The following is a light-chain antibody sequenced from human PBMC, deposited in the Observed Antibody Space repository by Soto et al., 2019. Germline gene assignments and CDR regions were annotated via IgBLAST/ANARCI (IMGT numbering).Light chain of an antibody. CDR2: GAS. CDR1: QSVSSN. V-gene: IGKV3-15*01. CDR3: QQSYSTPYT. Sequence: EIVLTQSPGTLSLSPGERATLSCRASQSVSSNLAWYQQKPGQAPRLLIYGASTRATGIPARFSGSGSGTEFTLTISSLQSDDFATYYCQQSYSTPYTFGQGTKVDIK. J-gene: IGKJ2*01.